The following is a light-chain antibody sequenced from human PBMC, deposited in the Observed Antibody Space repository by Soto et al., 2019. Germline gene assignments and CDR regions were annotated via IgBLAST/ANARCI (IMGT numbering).Light chain of an antibody. Sequence: EGMLRLSPAIQSVAPGKSVTLGGRASQSISSSLAWYQQKPGQAPRLLIYGASTRATGIPARFSGSGSGTEFTLTRCSLQSEDFAVYYGQQYGNCPRTYDQGTKVDIK. J-gene: IGKJ1*01. V-gene: IGKV3-15*01. CDR2: GAS. CDR3: QQYGNCPRT. CDR1: QSISSS.